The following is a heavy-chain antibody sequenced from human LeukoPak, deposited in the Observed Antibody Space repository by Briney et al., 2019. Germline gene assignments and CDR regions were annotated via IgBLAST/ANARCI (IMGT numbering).Heavy chain of an antibody. CDR2: TYYIGST. CDR3: AGYDFWSGYCNY. D-gene: IGHD3-3*01. V-gene: IGHV4-59*08. CDR1: GGSISSYY. J-gene: IGHJ4*02. Sequence: SETLSLTCSVSGGSISSYYWSWIRQPPGKGLEWIGYTYYIGSTNYNPSLKSRVTISVDTSKNQFSLKLSSVTAADTAVYYCAGYDFWSGYCNYWGQGTLVTVSS.